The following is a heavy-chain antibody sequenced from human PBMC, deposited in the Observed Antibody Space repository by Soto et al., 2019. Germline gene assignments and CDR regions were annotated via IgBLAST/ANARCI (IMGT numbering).Heavy chain of an antibody. CDR2: VHSSGST. CDR1: GASIADYY. Sequence: PSETLSLTCSVSGASIADYYWSWILQSPGRELQWIGYVHSSGSTNYHPSLRSRVTISLDASKSQFSLRLTSVTAADTAVYYCATLVGDFAPGHSYDVDVWGQGTTVTVSS. J-gene: IGHJ6*02. CDR3: ATLVGDFAPGHSYDVDV. D-gene: IGHD2-21*02. V-gene: IGHV4-59*01.